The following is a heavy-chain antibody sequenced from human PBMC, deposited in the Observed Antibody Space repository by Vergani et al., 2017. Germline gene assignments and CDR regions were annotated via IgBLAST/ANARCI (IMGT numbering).Heavy chain of an antibody. Sequence: QVQLQQWGAGLLKPSETLSLTCAVYGGSFNGYYWSWIRQPPGKGLEWIGEINHSGSTNYNPSLKSRVTISVDTSKNQFSLKLSSVTAADTAVYYCARLDPVATIRTQEDYWGQGTLVTVSS. CDR1: GGSFNGYY. CDR3: ARLDPVATIRTQEDY. J-gene: IGHJ4*02. D-gene: IGHD5-12*01. CDR2: INHSGST. V-gene: IGHV4-34*01.